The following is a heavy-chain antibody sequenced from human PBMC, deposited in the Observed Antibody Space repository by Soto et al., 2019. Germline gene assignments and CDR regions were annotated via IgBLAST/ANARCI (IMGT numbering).Heavy chain of an antibody. CDR3: ASWYPNCISTICEGAWFDP. Sequence: QVQLVQSGAEVKKPGSSVKVSCKASGGTFSSYAISWVRQAPGQGREWMGGIIPIFGTANYAQKLQGRVTITADEATSTAYLELRSLRSEDTAVYYCASWYPNCISTICEGAWFDPWGQGTLVTFSS. CDR1: GGTFSSYA. V-gene: IGHV1-69*12. CDR2: IIPIFGTA. D-gene: IGHD2-2*01. J-gene: IGHJ5*02.